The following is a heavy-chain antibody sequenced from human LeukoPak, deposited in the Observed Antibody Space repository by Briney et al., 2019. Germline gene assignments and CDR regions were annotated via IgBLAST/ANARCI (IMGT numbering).Heavy chain of an antibody. CDR1: GGSFSGDY. Sequence: PSETLSLTCAVYGGSFSGDYWSWIRQPPGKGLEWIGEINHSGSTNYNPSLKSRVTISVDTSKNQFSLKLSSVTAADTAVYYCARQGYYDSSGYPDPWGQGTLVTVSS. V-gene: IGHV4-34*01. D-gene: IGHD3-22*01. CDR3: ARQGYYDSSGYPDP. CDR2: INHSGST. J-gene: IGHJ5*02.